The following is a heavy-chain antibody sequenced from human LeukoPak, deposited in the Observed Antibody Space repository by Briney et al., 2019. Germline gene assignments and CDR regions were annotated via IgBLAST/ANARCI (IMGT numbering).Heavy chain of an antibody. CDR3: ARDGSSSWYAY. Sequence: GASVKVSCKASGYTFTSYGISWVRQAPGQGLAWMGWISPYNGNTNYAQKLQGRVTMTADTSTSTAYMDLRSLSSDDTAVYYCARDGSSSWYAYWGQGTLVTVSS. D-gene: IGHD6-13*01. J-gene: IGHJ4*02. CDR1: GYTFTSYG. CDR2: ISPYNGNT. V-gene: IGHV1-18*01.